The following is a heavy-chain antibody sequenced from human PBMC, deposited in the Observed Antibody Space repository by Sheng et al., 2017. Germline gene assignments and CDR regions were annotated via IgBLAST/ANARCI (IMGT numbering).Heavy chain of an antibody. V-gene: IGHV1-69*05. J-gene: IGHJ4*02. CDR1: GDTFSTYA. Sequence: QVQLVQSGAEVKKPGSSVKVSCKTSGDTFSTYAINWVRQAPGQGLEWMGGIIPLFGSSNYAQKFQGRVTFSMDKPTRTAYMEVSSLRSEDTAVYYCARSSHNWNAGLDYWGQGTLVTVSS. CDR3: ARSSHNWNAGLDY. CDR2: IIPLFGSS. D-gene: IGHD1-1*01.